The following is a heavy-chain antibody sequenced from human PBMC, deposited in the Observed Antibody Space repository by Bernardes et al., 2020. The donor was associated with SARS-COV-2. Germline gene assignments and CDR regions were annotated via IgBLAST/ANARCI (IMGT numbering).Heavy chain of an antibody. V-gene: IGHV3-23*01. Sequence: GGSLRLSCAASGFTFSSYAMNWVRQAPGKGLEWVSAISGSGGSTYYADSVRGRFTISRDNSKNTLYLQMSSQRAEDTAVYYCAKREYYDFWSGPIDYWGQGTLVTVSS. D-gene: IGHD3-3*01. J-gene: IGHJ4*02. CDR2: ISGSGGST. CDR1: GFTFSSYA. CDR3: AKREYYDFWSGPIDY.